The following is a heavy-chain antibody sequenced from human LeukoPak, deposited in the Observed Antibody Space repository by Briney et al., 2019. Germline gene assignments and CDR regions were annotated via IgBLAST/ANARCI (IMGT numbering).Heavy chain of an antibody. V-gene: IGHV4-34*01. CDR3: ARVRRIAAAGRGWFDP. Sequence: SETLSLTCAVYGVSFSGYYWSWIRQPPGKGLEWIGEINHSGSTNYNPSLKSRVTISVDTSKNQFSLKLSSVTAADTAVYYCARVRRIAAAGRGWFDPWGQGTLVTVSS. CDR2: INHSGST. J-gene: IGHJ5*02. D-gene: IGHD6-13*01. CDR1: GVSFSGYY.